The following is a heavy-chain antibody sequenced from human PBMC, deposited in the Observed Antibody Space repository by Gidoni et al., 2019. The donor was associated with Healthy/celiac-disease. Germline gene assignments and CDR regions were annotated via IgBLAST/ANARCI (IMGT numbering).Heavy chain of an antibody. CDR2: INAGNGNT. Sequence: QVQLVQSGAEVKKPGASVKVSCKASGYTFTSYAMHWVRQAPGQGLEWMGWINAGNGNTKYSQKFQGRVTITRDTSASTAYMELSSLRSEDTAVYYCARGAGGVGDYDRWGQGTLVTVSS. V-gene: IGHV1-3*01. J-gene: IGHJ4*02. D-gene: IGHD4-17*01. CDR3: ARGAGGVGDYDR. CDR1: GYTFTSYA.